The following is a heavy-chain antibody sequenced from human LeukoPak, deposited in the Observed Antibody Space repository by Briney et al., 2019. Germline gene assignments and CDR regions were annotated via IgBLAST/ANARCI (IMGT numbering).Heavy chain of an antibody. CDR2: IYTSGST. D-gene: IGHD5-18*01. Sequence: SQTLSLTCTVSGGSISSGSYYWSWIRQPAGKGLEWIGRIYTSGSTNYNPSLKSRVTMSVDTSKNQFSLKLSSVTAADTAVYYCARDRDSYGYSALGYWGQGTLVTVSS. V-gene: IGHV4-61*02. CDR1: GGSISSGSYY. J-gene: IGHJ4*02. CDR3: ARDRDSYGYSALGY.